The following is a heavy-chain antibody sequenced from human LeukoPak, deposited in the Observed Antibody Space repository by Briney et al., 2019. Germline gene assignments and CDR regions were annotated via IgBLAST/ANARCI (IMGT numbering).Heavy chain of an antibody. D-gene: IGHD5-24*01. CDR1: GASISTHF. CDR3: ARHGGSRAPTY. CDR2: VYNSGT. Sequence: PSETLSLTCSVSGASISTHFWIWIRQPAGKTLEWIGRVYNSGTNYNPSLKSRVTISVDTSKNQFSLKLSSVTAADTAVYYCARHGGSRAPTYWGQGTLVTVSS. V-gene: IGHV4-4*07. J-gene: IGHJ4*02.